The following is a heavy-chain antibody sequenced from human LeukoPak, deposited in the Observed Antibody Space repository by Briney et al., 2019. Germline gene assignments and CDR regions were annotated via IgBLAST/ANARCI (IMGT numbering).Heavy chain of an antibody. V-gene: IGHV3-23*01. CDR1: GITLNNYG. CDR2: ISGSGGGT. Sequence: GGSLRLSCAVSGITLNNYGMSWVRQAQGKGLEWVAGISGSGGGTNYADSVKGRFTISRDNPKNTLYLQMNSLRAEDTAVYFCAKRGVVIRVILVGFHKEAYYFDSWGQGALVTVSS. J-gene: IGHJ4*02. CDR3: AKRGVVIRVILVGFHKEAYYFDS. D-gene: IGHD3-22*01.